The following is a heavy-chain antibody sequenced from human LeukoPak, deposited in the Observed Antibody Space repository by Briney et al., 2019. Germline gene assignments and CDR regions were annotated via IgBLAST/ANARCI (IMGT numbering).Heavy chain of an antibody. D-gene: IGHD2-2*01. CDR2: ISSRSRTI. CDR1: GFTFSDYT. Sequence: PGGSLRLSCAASGFTFSDYTMNWVRQAPGKGPEWVSYISSRSRTIYYADSVKGRFTISRDNAKNSLYLQMNSLRAEDTAVYYCARKDIVVVPAAELDYWGRGTLVTVSS. CDR3: ARKDIVVVPAAELDY. V-gene: IGHV3-48*01. J-gene: IGHJ4*02.